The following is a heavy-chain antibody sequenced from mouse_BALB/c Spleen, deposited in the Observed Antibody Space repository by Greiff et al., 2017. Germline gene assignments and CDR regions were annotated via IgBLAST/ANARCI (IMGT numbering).Heavy chain of an antibody. CDR2: IDPANGNT. Sequence: EVKLMESGAELVKPGASVKLSCTASGFNIKDTYMHWVKQRPEQGLEWIGRIDPANGNTKYDPKFQGKATITADTSSNTAYLQLSSLTSEDTAVYYCARWAYLRYFDYWGQGTTLTVSS. D-gene: IGHD2-10*01. CDR3: ARWAYLRYFDY. CDR1: GFNIKDTY. J-gene: IGHJ2*01. V-gene: IGHV14-3*02.